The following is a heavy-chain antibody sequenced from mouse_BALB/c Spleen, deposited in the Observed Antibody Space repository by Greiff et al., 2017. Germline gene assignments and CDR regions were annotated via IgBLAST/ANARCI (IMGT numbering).Heavy chain of an antibody. V-gene: IGHV1-14*01. CDR1: GYTFTSYV. CDR2: INPYNDGT. J-gene: IGHJ4*01. Sequence: VQLKESGPELVKPGASVKMSCKASGYTFTSYVMHWVKQKPGQGLEWIGYINPYNDGTKYNEKFKGKATLTSDKSSSTAYMELSSLTSEDSAVYYCARHGSSLYYAMDYWGQGTSVTVSS. CDR3: ARHGSSLYYAMDY. D-gene: IGHD1-1*01.